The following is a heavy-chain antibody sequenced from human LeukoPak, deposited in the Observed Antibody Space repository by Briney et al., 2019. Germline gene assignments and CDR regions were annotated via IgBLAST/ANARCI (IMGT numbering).Heavy chain of an antibody. CDR1: GFTFSSFC. V-gene: IGHV3-30*03. Sequence: GGSLRLSCAASGFTFSSFCMNWVRQAPGKGLEWVAVISYDGSNKYYADSVKGRFTISRDNSKNTLYLQMNSLRAEDTAVYYCARDSINYYAEGAFDIWGQGTMVTVSS. J-gene: IGHJ3*02. CDR3: ARDSINYYAEGAFDI. D-gene: IGHD3-10*01. CDR2: ISYDGSNK.